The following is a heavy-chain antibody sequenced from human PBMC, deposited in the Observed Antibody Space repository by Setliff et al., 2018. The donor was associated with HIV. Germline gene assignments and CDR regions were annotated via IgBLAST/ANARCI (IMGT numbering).Heavy chain of an antibody. CDR3: ARDVGSVWHNWFDP. V-gene: IGHV1-18*01. Sequence: ASVKVSCKASGYTFTSYGISWVRQAPGQGLEWMGWISAYNGNTNYAQKLQGRVTLTRDTSATTAYMELNSLRSEDTAVYYCARDVGSVWHNWFDPWGQGTLVTVSS. J-gene: IGHJ5*02. CDR2: ISAYNGNT. CDR1: GYTFTSYG. D-gene: IGHD6-19*01.